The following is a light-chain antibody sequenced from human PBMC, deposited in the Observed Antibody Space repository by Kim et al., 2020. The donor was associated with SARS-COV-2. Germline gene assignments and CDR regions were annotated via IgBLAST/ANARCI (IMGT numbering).Light chain of an antibody. CDR1: HSVRGSD. Sequence: FPGEKHPPACRACHSVRGSDLAWYPQKPGQAPRLLIYGASSRATGVPDRFSGRGSGTVFTLTITRLEPEDFAVYYCQQYSSSPATFGQGTKVDIK. CDR2: GAS. V-gene: IGKV3-20*01. CDR3: QQYSSSPAT. J-gene: IGKJ1*01.